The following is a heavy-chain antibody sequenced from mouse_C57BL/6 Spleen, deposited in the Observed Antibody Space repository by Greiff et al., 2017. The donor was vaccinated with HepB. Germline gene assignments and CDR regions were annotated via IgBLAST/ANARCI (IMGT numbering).Heavy chain of an antibody. CDR2: ISSGSSTI. J-gene: IGHJ2*01. V-gene: IGHV5-17*01. CDR3: ARNSYYFDY. Sequence: EVMLVESGGGLVKPGGSLKLSCAASGFTFSDSGMHWVRQAPEKGLEWVAYISSGSSTIYYADTVKGRFTISRDNAKNTLFLQMTSLRSEDTAMYYCARNSYYFDYWGQGTTLTVSS. CDR1: GFTFSDSG.